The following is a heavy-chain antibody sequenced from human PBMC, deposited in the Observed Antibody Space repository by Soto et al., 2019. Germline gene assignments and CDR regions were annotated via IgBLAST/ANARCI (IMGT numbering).Heavy chain of an antibody. CDR1: GGTLSSYA. J-gene: IGHJ4*02. Sequence: GASVKVSWKAAGGTLSSYAISWVRQAPGQGLEWMGGIIPIFGTANYAQKFQGRVTITADESTSTAYMELSSLRSEDTAVYYCARWDSSGWYYFDYWGQGTLVTVSS. V-gene: IGHV1-69*13. CDR3: ARWDSSGWYYFDY. D-gene: IGHD6-19*01. CDR2: IIPIFGTA.